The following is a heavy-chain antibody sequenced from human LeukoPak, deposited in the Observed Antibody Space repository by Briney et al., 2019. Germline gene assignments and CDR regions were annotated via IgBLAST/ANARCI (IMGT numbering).Heavy chain of an antibody. CDR2: IYYSGST. V-gene: IGHV4-39*01. Sequence: SETLSLTCTVSDYSISSGYGYYWGWIRQPPGKGLEWIGSIYYSGSTYYNPSLKSRVTISVDTSKNQFSLKLSSVTAADTAVYYCARRNFIIAAAGQFYYYYMDVWGKGTTVTISS. J-gene: IGHJ6*03. CDR3: ARRNFIIAAAGQFYYYYMDV. D-gene: IGHD6-13*01. CDR1: DYSISSGYGYY.